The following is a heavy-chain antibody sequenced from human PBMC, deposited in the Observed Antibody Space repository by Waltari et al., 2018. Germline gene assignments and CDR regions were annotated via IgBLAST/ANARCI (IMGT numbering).Heavy chain of an antibody. V-gene: IGHV4-31*01. Sequence: QVQLQESGPGLVKPSQTLSLTCPVPGGSISSGGYYWSWIRQHPGKGLEWIGYIYYSGSTYYNPSLKSLVTISVDTAKNQFSLKLSSVTAADTAVYYCARVTQTMYAFDIWGQGTMVTVSS. J-gene: IGHJ3*02. CDR2: IYYSGST. D-gene: IGHD3-10*02. CDR1: GGSISSGGYY. CDR3: ARVTQTMYAFDI.